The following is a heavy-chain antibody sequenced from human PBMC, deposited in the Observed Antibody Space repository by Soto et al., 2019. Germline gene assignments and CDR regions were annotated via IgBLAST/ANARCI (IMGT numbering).Heavy chain of an antibody. CDR2: ISATGGST. CDR3: AKDRLAGNFDY. V-gene: IGHV3-23*01. CDR1: GFTFSSYG. J-gene: IGHJ4*02. Sequence: PGGSLRLSCAASGFTFSSYGMHWVRQAPGKGLEWVATISATGGSTYYADSVKGRFTISRDNSKNTLYLQMNGLRVEDTAVYYCAKDRLAGNFDYWGQGTQVTVSS.